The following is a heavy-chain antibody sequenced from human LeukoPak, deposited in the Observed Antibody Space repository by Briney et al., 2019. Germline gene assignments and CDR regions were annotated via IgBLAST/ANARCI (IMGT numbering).Heavy chain of an antibody. J-gene: IGHJ4*02. D-gene: IGHD6-19*01. Sequence: SETLSLTCTVSGGSISSSRYYWGWIRQPPGKGLEWIGSIYYSGSTYYNPSLKSRVTISVDTSKNQFSLKLSSVTAADTAVYYCARAYSYSSGWFDYWGQGTLVTVSS. V-gene: IGHV4-39*07. CDR2: IYYSGST. CDR1: GGSISSSRYY. CDR3: ARAYSYSSGWFDY.